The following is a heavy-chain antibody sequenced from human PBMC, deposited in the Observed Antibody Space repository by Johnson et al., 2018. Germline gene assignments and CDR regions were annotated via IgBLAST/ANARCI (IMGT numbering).Heavy chain of an antibody. CDR2: IPYDGSNK. D-gene: IGHD3-22*01. V-gene: IGHV3-30-3*01. Sequence: QVQLVESGGGVVQPGRSLRLPCAASRFTFSSYALHWVRQAPGKGLEWVAVIPYDGSNKYYADSVKGRLTIYRDNSKNTLYLQMNSLRAEDTAVYYCARDGTHYYDSSGYYYPLQYFQHWGQGTLVTVSS. CDR1: RFTFSSYA. CDR3: ARDGTHYYDSSGYYYPLQYFQH. J-gene: IGHJ1*01.